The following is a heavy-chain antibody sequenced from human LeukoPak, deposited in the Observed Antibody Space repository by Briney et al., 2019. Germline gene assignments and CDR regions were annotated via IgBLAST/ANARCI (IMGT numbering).Heavy chain of an antibody. CDR1: GYTFTGYH. CDR3: ARDQGSLTRSWYTGY. CDR2: INPYSGDT. Sequence: GASVKVSCXASGYTFTGYHIHWVRQAPGQGLEWMGRINPYSGDTNFAQKFQGRVTMTRDTSITTAYMDLSSLTPDDTAVYFCARDQGSLTRSWYTGYWGQRTQVTVSS. V-gene: IGHV1-2*06. D-gene: IGHD6-13*01. J-gene: IGHJ4*02.